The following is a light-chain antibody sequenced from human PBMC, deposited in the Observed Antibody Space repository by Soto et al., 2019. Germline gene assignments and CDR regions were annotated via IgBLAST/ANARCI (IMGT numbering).Light chain of an antibody. Sequence: SALTQPPSVTESPGQSVPISCSGTNSDVGSYNRVSWYRQPPGTAPKLMIYEVSNLPSGVPERFSGSKSGHSASLTISGLQAEDESDYYCSLYTSSNPYVFGTVTKV. CDR3: SLYTSSNPYV. V-gene: IGLV2-18*01. CDR2: EVS. CDR1: NSDVGSYNR. J-gene: IGLJ1*01.